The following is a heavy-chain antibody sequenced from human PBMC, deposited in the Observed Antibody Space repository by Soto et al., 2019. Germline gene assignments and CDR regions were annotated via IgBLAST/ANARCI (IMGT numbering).Heavy chain of an antibody. CDR3: ARSVVSGLPFFHY. CDR1: GGSISSGGYS. D-gene: IGHD5-12*01. CDR2: IYHSGST. J-gene: IGHJ4*02. V-gene: IGHV4-30-2*01. Sequence: SETLSLTCAVSGGSISSGGYSWSWIRQPPGKGLEWIGYIYHSGSTYYNPSLKSRVTISVDRSKNQFSLKLSSVTAADTAVYYCARSVVSGLPFFHYWGQGTLVTVSS.